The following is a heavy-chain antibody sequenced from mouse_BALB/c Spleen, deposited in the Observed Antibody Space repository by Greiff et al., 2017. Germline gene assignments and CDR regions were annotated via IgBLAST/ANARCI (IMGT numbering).Heavy chain of an antibody. V-gene: IGHV2-9*02. CDR1: GFSLTSYG. J-gene: IGHJ4*01. Sequence: VQRVESGPGLVAPSQSLSITCTVSGFSLTSYGVHWVRQPPGKGLEWLGVIWAGGSTNYNSALMSRLSISKDNSKSQVFLKMNSLQTDDTAMYYCARVYYDYDYYAMDYWGQGTSVTVSS. CDR3: ARVYYDYDYYAMDY. D-gene: IGHD2-4*01. CDR2: IWAGGST.